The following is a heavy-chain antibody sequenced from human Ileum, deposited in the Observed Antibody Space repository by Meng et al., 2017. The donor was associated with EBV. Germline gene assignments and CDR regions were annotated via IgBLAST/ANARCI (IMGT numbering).Heavy chain of an antibody. CDR3: AGDPHSGSPH. CDR1: GGSFSSAHSF. V-gene: IGHV4-61*01. CDR2: MSYSGST. D-gene: IGHD1-26*01. Sequence: QLLVPEPSPVLVKPSDSLALTGTVSGGSFSSAHSFWTWILQPPGKGLEWIGYMSYSGSTNYSPPLESRVTISVDTSKNQFSLKLSSVTAADTAVYYCAGDPHSGSPHWGQGTLVTVSS. J-gene: IGHJ4*02.